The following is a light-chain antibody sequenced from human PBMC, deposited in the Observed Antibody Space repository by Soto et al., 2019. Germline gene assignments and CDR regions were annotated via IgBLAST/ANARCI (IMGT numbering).Light chain of an antibody. CDR3: QQLNSYPGFT. J-gene: IGKJ3*01. CDR1: QGISSY. CDR2: AAS. V-gene: IGKV1-9*01. Sequence: IQLTQSPSSLSASVGDRVTITCRAGQGISSYLAWYQQKPGKAPKLLIYAASTLQSGVPSRFSGSGSGTDFTLTISSLQPEDFATYYCQQLNSYPGFTFGPGTKVDIK.